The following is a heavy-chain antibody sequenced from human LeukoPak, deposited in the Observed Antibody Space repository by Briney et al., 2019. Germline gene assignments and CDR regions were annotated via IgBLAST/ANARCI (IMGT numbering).Heavy chain of an antibody. CDR3: AGPKTGWSTTPFDY. V-gene: IGHV3-11*04. CDR1: GFTFSDYY. J-gene: IGHJ4*02. CDR2: ISSRGSTI. Sequence: GGSLRLSCAASGFTFSDYYMSWIRQAPGKGLEWVSYISSRGSTIYYADSVKGRFTISRDNAKNSLYLQMNSLRAEDTAVYYCAGPKTGWSTTPFDYWGQGTLVTVSS. D-gene: IGHD2-15*01.